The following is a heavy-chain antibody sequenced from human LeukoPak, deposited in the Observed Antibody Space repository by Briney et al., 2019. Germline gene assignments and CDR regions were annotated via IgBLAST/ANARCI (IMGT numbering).Heavy chain of an antibody. V-gene: IGHV4-34*01. Sequence: SETLSLTCAVYGGSFSGYYWSWIRQPPAKGLEWIGESNHSGSTNYNPSLKRRVTISVDTSKNQFSLKLSSVTAADTAVSYCARGGGSYLDYWGQGTLVTVSS. D-gene: IGHD1-26*01. CDR1: GGSFSGYY. CDR2: SNHSGST. J-gene: IGHJ4*02. CDR3: ARGGGSYLDY.